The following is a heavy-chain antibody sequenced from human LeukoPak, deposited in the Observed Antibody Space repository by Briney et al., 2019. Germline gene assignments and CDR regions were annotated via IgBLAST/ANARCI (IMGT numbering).Heavy chain of an antibody. CDR2: IKQDGSEK. Sequence: GGSLRLSCAASGFTFSNYWMSWVRQAPGKGLEWVANIKQDGSEKYYVDSVKGRFTISRDNAKNSLYLQMNSLRAEDTAVYYCARDLRARRITMVRGVILGFDYWGQGTLVTVSS. J-gene: IGHJ4*02. V-gene: IGHV3-7*01. D-gene: IGHD3-10*01. CDR1: GFTFSNYW. CDR3: ARDLRARRITMVRGVILGFDY.